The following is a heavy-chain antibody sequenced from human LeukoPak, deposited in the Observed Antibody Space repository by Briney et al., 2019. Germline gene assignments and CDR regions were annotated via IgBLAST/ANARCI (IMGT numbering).Heavy chain of an antibody. J-gene: IGHJ6*02. V-gene: IGHV3-9*01. CDR3: AKGRAAAGTFGLALYYYYYGMDV. D-gene: IGHD6-13*01. CDR1: GFTFDDYA. CDR2: SSWNSGSI. Sequence: GGSLRLSCAASGFTFDDYAMHGVRQAPGKGLEWVSGSSWNSGSIGYADSVKGRFTISRDNAKNSLYLQMNSLRAEDTALYYCAKGRAAAGTFGLALYYYYYGMDVWGQGTTVTVSS.